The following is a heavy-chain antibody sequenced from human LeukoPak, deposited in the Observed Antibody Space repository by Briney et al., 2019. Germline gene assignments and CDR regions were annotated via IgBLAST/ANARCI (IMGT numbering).Heavy chain of an antibody. J-gene: IGHJ4*02. CDR2: IYTSGST. V-gene: IGHV4-4*07. D-gene: IGHD3-10*01. Sequence: SETLSLTCTVSGGSISSYYWSWIRQPAGKGLEWIGRIYTSGSTNYNPSLKSRVTMSVDTSKNQFSLKLSSVTAADTAVYYCARGKRITMVRGVDLFDYWRQGTLVTVSS. CDR3: ARGKRITMVRGVDLFDY. CDR1: GGSISSYY.